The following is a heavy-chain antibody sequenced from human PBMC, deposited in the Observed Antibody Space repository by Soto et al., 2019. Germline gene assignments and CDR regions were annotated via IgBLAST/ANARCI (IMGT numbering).Heavy chain of an antibody. Sequence: GGSLRLSCAASGFTFSSYAMHWVRQAPGKGLEWVAVISYDGSNKYYADSVKGRFTISRDNSKNTLYLQMNSLRAEDTAVYYCARDYFAVQLWSFRYYYYGMDVWGQGTTVTVSS. V-gene: IGHV3-30-3*01. J-gene: IGHJ6*02. CDR1: GFTFSSYA. CDR3: ARDYFAVQLWSFRYYYYGMDV. D-gene: IGHD5-18*01. CDR2: ISYDGSNK.